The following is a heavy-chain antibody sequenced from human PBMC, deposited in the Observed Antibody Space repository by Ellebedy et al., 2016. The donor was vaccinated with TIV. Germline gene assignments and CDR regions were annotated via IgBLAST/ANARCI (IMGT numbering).Heavy chain of an antibody. CDR3: ARDIQDCTGGNCYPDF. CDR2: INPSGCGT. V-gene: IGHV1-46*01. J-gene: IGHJ4*02. Sequence: AASVKVSCKASGYTFTSYYMHWVRQAPGQGLEWMGLINPSGCGTTYAQKFQGRVTMTRDTSTSTVYMDLRSLRSEDTAVYYCARDIQDCTGGNCYPDFWGQGTLVTVSS. D-gene: IGHD2-15*01. CDR1: GYTFTSYY.